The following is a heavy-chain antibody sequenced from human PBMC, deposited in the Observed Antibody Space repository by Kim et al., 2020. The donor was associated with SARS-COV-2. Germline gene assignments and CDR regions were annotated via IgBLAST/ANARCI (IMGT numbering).Heavy chain of an antibody. D-gene: IGHD2-15*01. CDR1: GFTLSIYG. CDR3: ARVGSVVPAAMGGYCSGGSCSYYYAMDV. J-gene: IGHJ6*02. V-gene: IGHV3-33*05. CDR2: ISYDGSKK. Sequence: GGSLRLSCAASGFTLSIYGMHWVRQAPGKGLEWVAVISYDGSKKYYADSVKGRFTISRDNSKNTLYLQMNSLRAEDTAVYYCARVGSVVPAAMGGYCSGGSCSYYYAMDVWGQGTTVTVSS.